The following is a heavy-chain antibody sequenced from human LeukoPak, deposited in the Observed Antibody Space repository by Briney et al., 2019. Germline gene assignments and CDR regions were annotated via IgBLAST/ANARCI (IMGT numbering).Heavy chain of an antibody. Sequence: KPSETLSLTCTVSGGSISSYYWSWLRQPPGKGLEWIGYIYYSGSTNYNPSLKSRVTISVDTSKNQFSLKLSSVTAADTAVYYCARVDSSGYFDYWGQGTLVTVSS. CDR2: IYYSGST. CDR1: GGSISSYY. J-gene: IGHJ4*02. V-gene: IGHV4-59*01. D-gene: IGHD3-22*01. CDR3: ARVDSSGYFDY.